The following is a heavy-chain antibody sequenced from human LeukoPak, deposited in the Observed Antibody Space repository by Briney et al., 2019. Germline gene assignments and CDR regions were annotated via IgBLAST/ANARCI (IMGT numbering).Heavy chain of an antibody. CDR2: FDPEDGET. J-gene: IGHJ4*02. D-gene: IGHD5-24*01. CDR1: GYTLTELS. CDR3: ATSFMATTTIDY. V-gene: IGHV1-24*01. Sequence: ASVNVSCKVSGYTLTELSMHWVRQAPGKGLEWMGGFDPEDGETIYAQKFQGRVTMTEDTSTDTAYMELSSLRSEDTAVYYCATSFMATTTIDYWGQGTLVTVSS.